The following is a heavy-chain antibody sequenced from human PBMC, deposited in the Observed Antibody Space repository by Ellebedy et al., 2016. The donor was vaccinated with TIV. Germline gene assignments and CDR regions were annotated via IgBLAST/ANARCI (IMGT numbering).Heavy chain of an antibody. V-gene: IGHV4-31*03. J-gene: IGHJ6*02. CDR2: IYYSGST. D-gene: IGHD2-15*01. Sequence: SETLSLTCTVSGGSISSGGYYWSWIRQHPGKGLEWIGYIYYSGSTYYNPSLKSRVTISVDTSKNQFSLKLSSVTAADTAVYYCARDKGYCSGGSCYSHYYYGMDVWGQGTTVTVSS. CDR3: ARDKGYCSGGSCYSHYYYGMDV. CDR1: GGSISSGGYY.